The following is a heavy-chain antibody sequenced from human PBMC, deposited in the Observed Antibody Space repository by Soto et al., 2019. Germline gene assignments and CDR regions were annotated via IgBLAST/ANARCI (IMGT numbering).Heavy chain of an antibody. CDR3: AKDSPADIVVVVAATGPFDY. D-gene: IGHD2-15*01. CDR1: GFTFSSYG. Sequence: PGGSLRLSCAASGFTFSSYGMHWVRQAPGKGLEWVAVISYDGSNKYYADSVKGRFTISRDNSENTLYLQMNSLRAEDTAVYYCAKDSPADIVVVVAATGPFDYWGQGTLVTVSS. V-gene: IGHV3-30*18. J-gene: IGHJ4*02. CDR2: ISYDGSNK.